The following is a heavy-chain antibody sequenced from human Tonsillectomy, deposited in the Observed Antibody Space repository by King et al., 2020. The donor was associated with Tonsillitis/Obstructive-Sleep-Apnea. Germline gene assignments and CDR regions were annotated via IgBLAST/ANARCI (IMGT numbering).Heavy chain of an antibody. Sequence: VQLVESGAEVKKPGASVKVSCTASGYTFTSYDINWVRQATGQGLEWMGWMNPNSGNTGYAQKFQGRVTMTRNTSISTAYMELSSLRSEDTAVYYCARDYYDSSGHYMDVWGKGTTVTVSS. CDR2: MNPNSGNT. CDR3: ARDYYDSSGHYMDV. D-gene: IGHD3-22*01. CDR1: GYTFTSYD. J-gene: IGHJ6*03. V-gene: IGHV1-8*01.